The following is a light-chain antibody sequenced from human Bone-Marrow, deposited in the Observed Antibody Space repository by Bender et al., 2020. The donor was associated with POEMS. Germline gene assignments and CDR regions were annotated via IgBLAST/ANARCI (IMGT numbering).Light chain of an antibody. CDR3: AAWDDSVNGRV. CDR2: FDD. Sequence: QSVLTQPPSVSAAPRQRVTISCSGSGSNIGNNYVSWYQQLPGKAPKLLIYFDDLLPSGVSDRFSGSKSGTSASLAISGLQPEDEAAYYCAAWDDSVNGRVFGGGTKVTVL. J-gene: IGLJ3*02. V-gene: IGLV1-36*01. CDR1: GSNIGNNY.